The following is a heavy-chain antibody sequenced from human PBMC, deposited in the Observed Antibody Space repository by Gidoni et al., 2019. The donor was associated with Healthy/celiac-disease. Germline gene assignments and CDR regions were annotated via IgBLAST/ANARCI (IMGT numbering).Heavy chain of an antibody. V-gene: IGHV3-33*01. CDR2: IWYDGSNK. CDR1: GFTFSSYG. D-gene: IGHD5-18*01. J-gene: IGHJ4*02. CDR3: AREAPGDTAMNN. Sequence: QVQLVASGGGVVQPGRSLRLSCAPSGFTFSSYGMHWVRQAPGKGLEWVAVIWYDGSNKYYADSVKGRFTISRDNSKNTLYLQMNSLRAEDTAVYYCAREAPGDTAMNNWGQGTLVTVSS.